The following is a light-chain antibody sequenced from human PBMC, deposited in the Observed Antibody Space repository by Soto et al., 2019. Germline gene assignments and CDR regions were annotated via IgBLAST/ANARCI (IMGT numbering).Light chain of an antibody. CDR2: DVS. J-gene: IGLJ2*01. CDR3: SSYTSRSTVV. CDR1: SSDVGGYNY. Sequence: QSALTQTASVSGSPGQSITISCTGTSSDVGGYNYVSWYQQHPGKAPKLMIYDVSNRPSGVSNRFSGSKSGNTASLTISGLQAEDEADYYCSSYTSRSTVVFGGGTKVTVL. V-gene: IGLV2-14*01.